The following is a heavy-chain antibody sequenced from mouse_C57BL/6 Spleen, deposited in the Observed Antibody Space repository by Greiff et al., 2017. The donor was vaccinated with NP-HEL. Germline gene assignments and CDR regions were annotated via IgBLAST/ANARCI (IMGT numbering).Heavy chain of an antibody. CDR3: ARSSFHYYGSSLYYVDY. CDR1: GFNIKNTY. Sequence: EVQLQQSVAELVRPGASVKLSCTASGFNIKNTYMHWVKQRPEQGLEWIGRIDPANGNTKYAPKFQGKATITADTSSNTAYLQLSSLTSEDTAIYYCARSSFHYYGSSLYYVDYWGQGTTLTVSS. D-gene: IGHD1-1*01. V-gene: IGHV14-3*01. J-gene: IGHJ2*01. CDR2: IDPANGNT.